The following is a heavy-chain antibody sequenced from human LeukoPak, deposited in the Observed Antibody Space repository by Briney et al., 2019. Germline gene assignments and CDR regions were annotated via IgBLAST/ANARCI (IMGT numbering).Heavy chain of an antibody. D-gene: IGHD3-10*01. J-gene: IGHJ6*03. V-gene: IGHV3-53*01. CDR2: IYSGGST. CDR1: GFTVSSNY. CDR3: ARDAWFGSKYMDV. Sequence: GGSLRLSCAASGFTVSSNYMSWVRQAPGKVLEWVSVIYSGGSTYYADSVKGRFTISRDNSKNTLYLQMNSLRAEDTAVYYCARDAWFGSKYMDVWGKGTTVTVSS.